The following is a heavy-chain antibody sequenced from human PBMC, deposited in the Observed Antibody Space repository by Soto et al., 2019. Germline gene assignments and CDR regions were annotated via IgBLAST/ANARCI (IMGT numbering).Heavy chain of an antibody. CDR2: IWYDGSNK. CDR3: ARGPMITFGGVIVPVDY. V-gene: IGHV3-33*01. D-gene: IGHD3-16*02. Sequence: QVQLVESGGGVVQPGRSLRLSCAASGFTFSSYGMHWVRQAPGKGLEWVAVIWYDGSNKYYADSVKGRFTISRDNSKNTLYLQMNSLRAEDTAVYYCARGPMITFGGVIVPVDYWGQGTLVTVSS. J-gene: IGHJ4*02. CDR1: GFTFSSYG.